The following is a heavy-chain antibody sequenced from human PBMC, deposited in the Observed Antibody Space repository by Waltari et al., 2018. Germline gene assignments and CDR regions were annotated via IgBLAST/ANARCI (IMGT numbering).Heavy chain of an antibody. CDR3: ARDPNSSGYPTYFDY. Sequence: QVQLVESGGGVVQPRGSLRLSCAASGFTFNSYGMHWVRQAPGNGLEGVSFIRYDGSNKYYVDSVSVRFTISRDNSKNTLHLQMNSLSEEDTAVYYCARDPNSSGYPTYFDYWGQGTLVTVSS. CDR2: IRYDGSNK. J-gene: IGHJ4*02. V-gene: IGHV3-30*02. CDR1: GFTFNSYG. D-gene: IGHD3-22*01.